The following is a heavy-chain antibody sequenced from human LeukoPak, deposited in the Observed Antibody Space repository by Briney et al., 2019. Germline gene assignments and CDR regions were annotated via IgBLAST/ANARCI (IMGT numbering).Heavy chain of an antibody. CDR1: GGSISSSSYY. CDR3: ARDSTFWGYDSSGIDY. J-gene: IGHJ4*02. D-gene: IGHD3-22*01. CDR2: IYYSGST. Sequence: PSETLSLTCTVSGGSISSSSYYWSWIRQPPGKGLEWIGYIYYSGSTNYNPSLKSRVTISVDTSKNQFSLKLSSVTAADTAVYYCARDSTFWGYDSSGIDYWGQGTLVTVSS. V-gene: IGHV4-61*01.